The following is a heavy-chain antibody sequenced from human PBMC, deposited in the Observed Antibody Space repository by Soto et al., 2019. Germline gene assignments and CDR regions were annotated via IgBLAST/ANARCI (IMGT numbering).Heavy chain of an antibody. D-gene: IGHD6-6*01. CDR2: INHSGST. CDR1: GGSFSGYY. J-gene: IGHJ5*02. CDR3: AREGAARFDP. Sequence: LSLTCAVYGGSFSGYYWSWIRQPPGKGLEWIGEINHSGSTNYNPSLKSRVTISVDTSKNQFSLKLSSVTAADTAVYYCAREGAARFDPWGQGTLVTVSS. V-gene: IGHV4-34*01.